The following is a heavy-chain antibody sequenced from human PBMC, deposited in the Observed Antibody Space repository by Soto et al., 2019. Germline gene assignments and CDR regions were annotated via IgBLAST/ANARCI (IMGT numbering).Heavy chain of an antibody. V-gene: IGHV4-61*01. CDR3: ARSGSGSGWL. CDR2: IYYSGST. CDR1: GGSVSSGRFY. Sequence: SETLSLTCTVSGGSVSSGRFYWSWIRQPPGKGLEWIGYIYYSGSTKYNPALRSRVTISVDTSKNQFSLKLTSVTAADTAVYYCARSGSGSGWLGGQGTLVTVSS. J-gene: IGHJ4*02. D-gene: IGHD6-19*01.